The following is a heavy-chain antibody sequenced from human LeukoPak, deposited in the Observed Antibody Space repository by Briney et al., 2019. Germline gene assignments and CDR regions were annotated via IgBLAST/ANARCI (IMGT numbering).Heavy chain of an antibody. CDR3: ARYYCGGGSCRYFDL. CDR1: GGSVSSGSYS. J-gene: IGHJ2*01. D-gene: IGHD2-15*01. Sequence: SETLSLTCTVSGGSVSSGSYSWSWIRQPPGKGLEWIGYIYYSGSTNYNPSLKSRVTISVDTSKNQFSLKLSSVTAADTAVYYCARYYCGGGSCRYFDLWGRGTLVTVSS. V-gene: IGHV4-61*01. CDR2: IYYSGST.